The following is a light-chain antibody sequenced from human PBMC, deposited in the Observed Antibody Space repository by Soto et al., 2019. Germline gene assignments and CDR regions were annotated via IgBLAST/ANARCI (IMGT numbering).Light chain of an antibody. J-gene: IGKJ1*01. CDR1: LSIGLA. CDR2: DAS. Sequence: EIVLTQSPATLSLSPGERATLSCSASLSIGLAIAWYQHKPGQAPRLLMFDASQRATGIPDRFRGSGSGTEFTLTISSLRSEDSAIYYCQQYFEWPPMTFGQGTKVDI. CDR3: QQYFEWPPMT. V-gene: IGKV3-11*01.